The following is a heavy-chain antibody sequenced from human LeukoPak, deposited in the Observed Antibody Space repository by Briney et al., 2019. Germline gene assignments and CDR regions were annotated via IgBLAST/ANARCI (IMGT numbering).Heavy chain of an antibody. CDR1: GYSISSGYF. CDR3: ARVVMCGNGGSCYQSYYYYYGMDV. Sequence: SGTLSLTCAVSGYSISSGYFWGWIRPPPGKGLEWIGSIYHRGSTYYNPSLKSRVTISVDKSKNQFSLKLSSVTAADTAVYYCARVVMCGNGGSCYQSYYYYYGMDVWGKGTTVTVSS. D-gene: IGHD2-15*01. J-gene: IGHJ6*04. V-gene: IGHV4-38-2*01. CDR2: IYHRGST.